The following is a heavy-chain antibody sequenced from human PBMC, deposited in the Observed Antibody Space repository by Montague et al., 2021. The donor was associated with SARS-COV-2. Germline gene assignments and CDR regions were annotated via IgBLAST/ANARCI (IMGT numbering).Heavy chain of an antibody. CDR3: AREREGSDIFDL. J-gene: IGHJ3*01. V-gene: IGHV4-59*02. CDR1: GASVTSES. D-gene: IGHD2-21*01. CDR2: IYDTGII. Sequence: SETLSLTCSVSGASVTSESWGWIRQTPGKGLEWIAYIYDTGIIDYHPSLRSRTTIAVDTSKNQLSLKLTSVSAADTAVHFCAREREGSDIFDLWGQGTMVTVSS.